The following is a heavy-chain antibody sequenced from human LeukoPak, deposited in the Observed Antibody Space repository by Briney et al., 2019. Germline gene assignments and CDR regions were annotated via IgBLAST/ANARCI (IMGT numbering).Heavy chain of an antibody. Sequence: PGGSLRLSCAASGFTFSYYGMHWVRQAPGKGLEWVAFIRYDGSNKYYVDSVKGRFTISRDNSKNTLYLQMNSLRTEDTAVYYCAKEHCSGGSCCSHIDYWGQGTLVTVSS. CDR2: IRYDGSNK. CDR1: GFTFSYYG. D-gene: IGHD2-15*01. J-gene: IGHJ4*02. CDR3: AKEHCSGGSCCSHIDY. V-gene: IGHV3-30*02.